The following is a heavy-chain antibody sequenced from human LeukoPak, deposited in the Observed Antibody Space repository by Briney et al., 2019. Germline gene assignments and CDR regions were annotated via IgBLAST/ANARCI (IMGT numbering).Heavy chain of an antibody. Sequence: GGSLRLSCAASGFTFSSYWMSWVRQAPGKGLEWVANIKQDGSEKYYVDSVKGRFTISRDNAKNLLYLQMNSLRAEDTAVYYCAKFDYGDYLMRDGPPLDAFDIWGQGTMVTVSS. D-gene: IGHD4-17*01. CDR1: GFTFSSYW. J-gene: IGHJ3*02. CDR2: IKQDGSEK. V-gene: IGHV3-7*01. CDR3: AKFDYGDYLMRDGPPLDAFDI.